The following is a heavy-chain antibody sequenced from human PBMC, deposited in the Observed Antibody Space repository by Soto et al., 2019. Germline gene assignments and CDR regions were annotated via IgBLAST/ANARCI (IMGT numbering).Heavy chain of an antibody. Sequence: QVQLVQSGAEVKKPGSSVKVSCKASGGTFSSYAISWVRQAPGQGLEWMGGIIPIFGTANYAQKFQGRVTITADEATSTAYMELSRLRSEDTAVYLCARDGNPNVVVVAATRAYYGMDVWGQGTTVTVAS. CDR1: GGTFSSYA. J-gene: IGHJ6*02. V-gene: IGHV1-69*01. D-gene: IGHD2-15*01. CDR3: ARDGNPNVVVVAATRAYYGMDV. CDR2: IIPIFGTA.